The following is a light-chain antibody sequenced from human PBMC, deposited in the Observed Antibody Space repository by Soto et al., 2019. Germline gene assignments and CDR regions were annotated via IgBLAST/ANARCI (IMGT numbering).Light chain of an antibody. J-gene: IGKJ4*01. Sequence: EIVLTQSPGTLSLSPGERATLSCRSSQSVDINFLAWYQQNRGQPPRLLIYGESSRATGIPDRFSGSGSETDFSLTINRLEPEDFAVYYCQHFGGSSLTFGGGTKVEIK. CDR2: GES. CDR1: QSVDINF. CDR3: QHFGGSSLT. V-gene: IGKV3-20*01.